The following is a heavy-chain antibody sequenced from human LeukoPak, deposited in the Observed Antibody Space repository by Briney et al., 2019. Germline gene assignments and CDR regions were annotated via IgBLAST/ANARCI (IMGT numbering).Heavy chain of an antibody. CDR3: AREIPGAMTAFDI. CDR1: GFTFSSYW. CDR2: IHSDGAST. Sequence: GGSLRLSCAASGFTFSSYWMHWVRQAPGKGLVWVSRIHSDGASTSYADSVKGRFTISRDNAKNSLYLQMNSLRAEDTAVYYCAREIPGAMTAFDIWGQGTRVTVSS. D-gene: IGHD2-2*01. J-gene: IGHJ3*02. V-gene: IGHV3-74*01.